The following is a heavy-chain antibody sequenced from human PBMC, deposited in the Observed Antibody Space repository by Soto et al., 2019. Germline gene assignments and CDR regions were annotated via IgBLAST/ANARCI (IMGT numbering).Heavy chain of an antibody. J-gene: IGHJ5*01. Sequence: GGSLRLSCAASGFTFSSYAMSWVRQAPGKGLEWVSAISGIGGSTYYADSVEGRFSISRDNSRKTLYLEMNSLRVEDTAIYYCARGRLVVPPFDSWGRGTLVTVSS. CDR3: ARGRLVVPPFDS. CDR2: ISGIGGST. D-gene: IGHD2-21*01. CDR1: GFTFSSYA. V-gene: IGHV3-23*01.